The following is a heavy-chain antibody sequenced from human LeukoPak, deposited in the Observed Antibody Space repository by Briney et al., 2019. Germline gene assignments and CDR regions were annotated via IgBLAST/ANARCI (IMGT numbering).Heavy chain of an antibody. V-gene: IGHV4-38-2*02. Sequence: SETLSLTCAVSGDSISSGGYSWSWIRQPPGKGLEWIGSIYHSGSTYYNPSLKSRVTISVDTSKNQFSLKLSSVTAADTAVYYCARDIGTMVRGVPWGQGTLVTVSS. J-gene: IGHJ5*02. CDR2: IYHSGST. CDR1: GDSISSGGYS. D-gene: IGHD3-10*01. CDR3: ARDIGTMVRGVP.